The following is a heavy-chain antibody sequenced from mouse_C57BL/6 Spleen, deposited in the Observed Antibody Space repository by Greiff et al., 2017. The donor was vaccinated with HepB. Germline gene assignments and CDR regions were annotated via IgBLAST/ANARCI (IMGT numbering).Heavy chain of an antibody. D-gene: IGHD1-1*01. V-gene: IGHV1-80*01. Sequence: VKLQQSGAELVKPGASVKISCTASGYAFSSYWMNWVKQRPGKGLEWIGQIYPGDGDTNYNGKFKGKATLTADKSSSTAYMQLSSLTSEDSAVYFCERLTHYYGSSPGAYWGQGTLVTVSA. CDR3: ERLTHYYGSSPGAY. CDR1: GYAFSSYW. J-gene: IGHJ3*01. CDR2: IYPGDGDT.